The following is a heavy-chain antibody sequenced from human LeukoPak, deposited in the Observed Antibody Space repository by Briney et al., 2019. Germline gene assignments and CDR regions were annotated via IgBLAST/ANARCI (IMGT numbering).Heavy chain of an antibody. Sequence: HPQTLSLTCAISGDNVSSNSAAWNWIRQSPSRGLEWLGRTYYRSKWYNDYAVSVKSRITINPDTSKNQFSLQLNSVTPEDTAVYYCAKEGYYGSGSYPVYYYYGMDVWGQGTTVTVSS. CDR2: TYYRSKWYN. D-gene: IGHD3-10*01. CDR3: AKEGYYGSGSYPVYYYYGMDV. CDR1: GDNVSSNSAA. J-gene: IGHJ6*02. V-gene: IGHV6-1*01.